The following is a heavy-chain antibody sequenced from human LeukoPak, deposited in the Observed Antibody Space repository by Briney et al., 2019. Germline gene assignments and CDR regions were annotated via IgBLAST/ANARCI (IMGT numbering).Heavy chain of an antibody. CDR3: ARADCTSSRCSFAEYFQE. D-gene: IGHD2-2*01. Sequence: GASVKVSCKASGYTFTDYSLCWVRQAPGQGLEWLGWSSPDSGGTTYAQKFQGRVTMTWDTSISTAYMELNSLLSDDTAFYFCARADCTSSRCSFAEYFQEWGQGTLVTVSS. J-gene: IGHJ1*01. CDR1: GYTFTDYS. V-gene: IGHV1-2*02. CDR2: SSPDSGGT.